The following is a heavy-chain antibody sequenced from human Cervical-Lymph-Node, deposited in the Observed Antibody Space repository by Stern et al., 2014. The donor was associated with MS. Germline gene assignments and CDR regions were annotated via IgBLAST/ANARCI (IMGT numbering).Heavy chain of an antibody. V-gene: IGHV3-9*01. D-gene: IGHD1-14*01. CDR1: GFTLDDYA. J-gene: IGHJ4*02. Sequence: QLVQYGGDLVQPGRSLRLSCAAFGFTLDDYAMHWVRQAPGKGLERVAGIMRNSGTIGYADHVKGRFPTSRDNAYSSLYFQMNSLRPEDTALYYCARDITGSSAYFAYWGQGTLVTVSS. CDR2: IMRNSGTI. CDR3: ARDITGSSAYFAY.